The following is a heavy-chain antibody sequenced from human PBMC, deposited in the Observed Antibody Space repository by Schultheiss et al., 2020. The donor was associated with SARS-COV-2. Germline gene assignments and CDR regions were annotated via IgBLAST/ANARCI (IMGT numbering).Heavy chain of an antibody. CDR3: ARDRLPYRRMMDV. D-gene: IGHD5-18*01. J-gene: IGHJ6*04. CDR2: MNPNSGKI. CDR1: GYTFTSYD. Sequence: ASVKVSCKVSGYTFTSYDINWVRQATGQGLEWMGYMNPNSGKIVYAQKFQGRVTMTRDTSISTAYMELSRLRSDDTAVYYCARDRLPYRRMMDVWGKGTTVTVSS. V-gene: IGHV1-8*01.